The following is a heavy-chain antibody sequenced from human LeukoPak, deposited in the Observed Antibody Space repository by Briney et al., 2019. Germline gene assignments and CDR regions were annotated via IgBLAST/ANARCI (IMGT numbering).Heavy chain of an antibody. Sequence: SQTLSLTCAVSGGSISSGGYSWSWIRQPPGKGLEWIGYIYHSGSTYYNPSLKSRVTISVDRSKNQFSLKLSSVTAADTAVYYCARGPWGCGGDCPSPAFFGYWGQGTLVTVSS. CDR1: GGSISSGGYS. D-gene: IGHD2-21*02. V-gene: IGHV4-30-2*01. CDR2: IYHSGST. CDR3: ARGPWGCGGDCPSPAFFGY. J-gene: IGHJ4*02.